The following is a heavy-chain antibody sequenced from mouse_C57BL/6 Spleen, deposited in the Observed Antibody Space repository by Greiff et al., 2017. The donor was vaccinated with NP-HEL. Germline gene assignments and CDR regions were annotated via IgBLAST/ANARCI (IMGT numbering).Heavy chain of an antibody. J-gene: IGHJ2*01. Sequence: VQLQQSGPELVKPGASVKISCKASGYTFTDYYMNWVKQSHGKSLEWIGDINPNNGGTSYNQKFKGKATLTVDKSSSTAYMELRSLTSEDSAVYYCARDYYGSSFFDYWGKGTTLTVSS. CDR3: ARDYYGSSFFDY. CDR2: INPNNGGT. D-gene: IGHD1-1*01. V-gene: IGHV1-26*01. CDR1: GYTFTDYY.